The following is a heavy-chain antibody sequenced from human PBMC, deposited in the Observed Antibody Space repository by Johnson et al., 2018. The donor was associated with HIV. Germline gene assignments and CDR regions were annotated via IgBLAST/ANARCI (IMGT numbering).Heavy chain of an antibody. J-gene: IGHJ3*02. CDR3: ARVKGGSGGVCSALGAFDI. V-gene: IGHV3-13*01. Sequence: MMLVESGGGLVQPGGSLRLSCAASGFTFSSFDMPWVRQAKGKGLDWVSAIGTAGDTYYPGSVKGRFTISRENAKNSLYLHMNSLRAEDTAVYYCARVKGGSGGVCSALGAFDIWGLGTLVTVSS. CDR2: IGTAGDT. CDR1: GFTFSSFD. D-gene: IGHD2-8*02.